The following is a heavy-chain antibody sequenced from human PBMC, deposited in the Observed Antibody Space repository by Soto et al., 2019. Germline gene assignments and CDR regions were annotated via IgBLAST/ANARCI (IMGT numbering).Heavy chain of an antibody. CDR2: IYHSGST. CDR3: AREKDFWSGYYFDY. J-gene: IGHJ4*02. V-gene: IGHV4-38-2*02. Sequence: SETLSLTCAVSGYSIIRGYYWGFIRQPPGKGLEWIGSIYHSGSTYYNPSLKSRVTISVDTSKNQFSLKLSSVTAADTAVYYCAREKDFWSGYYFDYWGQGTLVTVSS. CDR1: GYSIIRGYY. D-gene: IGHD3-3*01.